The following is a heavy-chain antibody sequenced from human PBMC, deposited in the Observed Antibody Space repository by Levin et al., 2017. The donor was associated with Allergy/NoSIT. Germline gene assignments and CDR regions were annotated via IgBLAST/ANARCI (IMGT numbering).Heavy chain of an antibody. CDR3: ARFVWGSDRGFDY. CDR1: GGSISSDN. CDR2: IYDTGNT. D-gene: IGHD3-16*02. J-gene: IGHJ4*02. Sequence: SETLSLTCTVSGGSISSDNWSWIRQPPGKGLEWMGYIYDTGNTNYNPSLKSRVTLSVDTSKNQFSLKLSSVTPADTAVYYCARFVWGSDRGFDYWGQGTLVTVSS. V-gene: IGHV4-59*01.